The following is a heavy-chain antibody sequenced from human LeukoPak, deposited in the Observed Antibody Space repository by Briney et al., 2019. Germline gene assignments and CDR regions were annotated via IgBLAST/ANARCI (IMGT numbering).Heavy chain of an antibody. V-gene: IGHV4-59*11. CDR3: ARDPTTVTKGFDV. Sequence: SETLSLTCTVSGGSISSHYWTWIRHPPGKGLEWIGYISSIGSTNYNPSLKSRVTIPVDTSKKQFSLKITSVTAADTAVYYCARDPTTVTKGFDVWGQGTMVTVSS. CDR2: ISSIGST. J-gene: IGHJ3*01. CDR1: GGSISSHY. D-gene: IGHD4-11*01.